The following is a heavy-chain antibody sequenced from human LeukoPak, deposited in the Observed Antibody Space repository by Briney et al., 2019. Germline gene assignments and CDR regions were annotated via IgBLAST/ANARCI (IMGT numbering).Heavy chain of an antibody. J-gene: IGHJ3*02. CDR2: ISYDGSNK. Sequence: GGSLRLSCAASGLTFNSYGMHWVRQAPGKGLEWVAVISYDGSNKYYADSVKGRFTISRDNSKNTLYLQMNSLRAEDTAVYYCAKRIIDSGWEDDAFDIWGQRTMVTVSS. D-gene: IGHD6-19*01. CDR1: GLTFNSYG. CDR3: AKRIIDSGWEDDAFDI. V-gene: IGHV3-30*18.